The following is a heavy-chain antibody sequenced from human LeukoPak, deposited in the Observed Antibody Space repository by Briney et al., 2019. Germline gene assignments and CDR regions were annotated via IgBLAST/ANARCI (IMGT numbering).Heavy chain of an antibody. CDR2: ISAYNAHT. J-gene: IGHJ6*04. Sequence: ATVKVSCKTSGYTFTSYGVSGVRQPSGRGLERMGWISAYNAHTKYAQKLQGSGTITTDTTTSTAYMELSSLRSDVTAVYCCARDNYGSGSPCMDVWSKATTVTVSA. V-gene: IGHV1-18*01. CDR3: ARDNYGSGSPCMDV. D-gene: IGHD3-10*01. CDR1: GYTFTSYG.